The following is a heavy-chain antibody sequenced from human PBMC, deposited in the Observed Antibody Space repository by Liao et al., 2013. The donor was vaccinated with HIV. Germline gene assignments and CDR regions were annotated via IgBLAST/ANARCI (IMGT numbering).Heavy chain of an antibody. CDR3: ARGANLGRWIDY. Sequence: QVQLQQWGAGLLTPSETLSLTCAVYGGSFSGYYWSWIRQPPGKGLEWIGEINHSGSTNYNPSLKSRVTISVDTSKNQFSLKLSSVTAADTAVYYCARGANLGRWIDYWGQGTLVTVSS. J-gene: IGHJ4*02. CDR1: GGSFSGYY. V-gene: IGHV4-34*01. D-gene: IGHD4-23*01. CDR2: INHSGST.